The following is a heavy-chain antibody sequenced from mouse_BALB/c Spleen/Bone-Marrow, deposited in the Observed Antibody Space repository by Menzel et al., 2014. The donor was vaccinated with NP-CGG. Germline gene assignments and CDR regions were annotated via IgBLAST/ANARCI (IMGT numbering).Heavy chain of an antibody. CDR2: TLPGSGSS. CDR3: ASRGYAMDY. Sequence: VQLQQSGAELMKPGASVKISCKATGYTFSSYWIEWIKQRPGHGLEWIGETLPGSGSSNYNEKFKGKATFTADTSSNTAYMQLSSLTSEDSAVNYCASRGYAMDYWGQGTSVTVSS. V-gene: IGHV1-9*01. J-gene: IGHJ4*01. CDR1: GYTFSSYW.